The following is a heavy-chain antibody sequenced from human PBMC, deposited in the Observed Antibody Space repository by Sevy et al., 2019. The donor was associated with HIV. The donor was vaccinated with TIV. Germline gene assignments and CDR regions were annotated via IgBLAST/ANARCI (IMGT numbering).Heavy chain of an antibody. J-gene: IGHJ4*02. CDR1: GFSLSNYW. D-gene: IGHD3-22*01. CDR2: IKQDESEK. Sequence: GGSLRLSCAASGFSLSNYWMHWVRQAPGKGLEWVANIKQDESEKYYVASVKGRFTISRDNVKNSLYLQMNSLRPEDTAVYYCARGNSGSFDYWGQGPLVTVSS. CDR3: ARGNSGSFDY. V-gene: IGHV3-7*04.